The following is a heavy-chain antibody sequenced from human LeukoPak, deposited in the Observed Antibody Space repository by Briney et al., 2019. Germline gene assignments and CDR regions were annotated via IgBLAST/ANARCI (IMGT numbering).Heavy chain of an antibody. CDR1: GFNFTYYW. V-gene: IGHV3-74*01. J-gene: IGHJ4*02. Sequence: PGGSLRLSCAASGFNFTYYWMHWVRQAPGKGLVWVSQINTDGASTTYGDPAKGRFTTSRDNAKNTLFLQMNSLRVEDTAVYYCARGTATTAGIDYWGQGTLVTVSS. D-gene: IGHD1/OR15-1a*01. CDR2: INTDGAST. CDR3: ARGTATTAGIDY.